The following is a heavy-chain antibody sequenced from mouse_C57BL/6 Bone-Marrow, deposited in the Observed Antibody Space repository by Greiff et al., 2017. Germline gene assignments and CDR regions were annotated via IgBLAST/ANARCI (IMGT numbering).Heavy chain of an antibody. CDR3: ARPPYYYGSTYYFDY. Sequence: EVQLQQSGPVLVKPGASVKMSCKASGYTFTDYYMNWVKQSHGKSLEWIGVINPYNGGTSYNQKFKGKATLTVDKSSSPAYMELNSLTSEDSAVYYCARPPYYYGSTYYFDYWGQGTTLTVSS. CDR2: INPYNGGT. CDR1: GYTFTDYY. V-gene: IGHV1-19*01. D-gene: IGHD1-1*01. J-gene: IGHJ2*01.